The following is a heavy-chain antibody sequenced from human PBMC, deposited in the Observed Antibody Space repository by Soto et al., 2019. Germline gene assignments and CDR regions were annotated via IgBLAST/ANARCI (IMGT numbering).Heavy chain of an antibody. D-gene: IGHD1-26*01. CDR2: ISSSSSYI. J-gene: IGHJ4*02. CDR3: ARGARAYSRSYYLDY. Sequence: EVQLVESGGGLVKPGGSLRLSCAASGFTFSSYSMNWVRQAPGKGLEWVSSISSSSSYIYYADSVKGRFTISRDNAKNSLYLPMNSLRAEDTAVYYCARGARAYSRSYYLDYWGQGTLVTVSS. CDR1: GFTFSSYS. V-gene: IGHV3-21*01.